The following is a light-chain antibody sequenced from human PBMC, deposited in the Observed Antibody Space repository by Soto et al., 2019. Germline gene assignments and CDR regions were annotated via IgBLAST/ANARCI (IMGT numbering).Light chain of an antibody. CDR1: SSDVGSYNL. V-gene: IGLV2-23*02. CDR2: EVS. Sequence: QSALTQPASVSGSPGQSITISCTGTSSDVGSYNLVSWYQQHPGKAPKLMISEVSKRPSGISDRFSGSKSGSTASLTISGPQAEDEADYYCCSYAGTSTPTVFGGGTQLTVL. J-gene: IGLJ7*01. CDR3: CSYAGTSTPTV.